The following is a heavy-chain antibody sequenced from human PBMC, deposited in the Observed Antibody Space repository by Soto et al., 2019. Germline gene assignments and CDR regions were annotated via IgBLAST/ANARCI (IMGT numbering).Heavy chain of an antibody. D-gene: IGHD5-12*01. CDR1: GFTFSTYS. J-gene: IGHJ4*02. V-gene: IGHV3-48*01. Sequence: GGSLRLSCAASGFTFSTYSMNWVRQAPGKGLEWVSYISSSSTTIYYADSVKGRFTISRDNAKNSLYLQMNSLRAEDTAVYYCARDTHGDSGYLKYYFDYWGQGTLVTVSS. CDR2: ISSSSTTI. CDR3: ARDTHGDSGYLKYYFDY.